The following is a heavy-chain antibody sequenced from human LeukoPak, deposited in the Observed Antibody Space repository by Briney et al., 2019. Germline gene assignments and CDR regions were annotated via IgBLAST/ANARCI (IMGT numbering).Heavy chain of an antibody. J-gene: IGHJ4*02. V-gene: IGHV3-48*01. CDR1: GFTFSSYS. D-gene: IGHD3-9*01. Sequence: PGGSPRLSCAASGFTFSSYSMNWVRQAPGKGLEWVSYISSSSSTIYYADSVKGRFTISRDNAKNSLYLQMNSLRAEGTAVYYCARAYDILTGGDFDYWGQGTLVTVSS. CDR2: ISSSSSTI. CDR3: ARAYDILTGGDFDY.